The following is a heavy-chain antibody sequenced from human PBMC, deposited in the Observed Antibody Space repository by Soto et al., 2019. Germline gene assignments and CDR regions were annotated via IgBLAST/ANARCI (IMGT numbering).Heavy chain of an antibody. J-gene: IGHJ1*01. D-gene: IGHD2-15*01. CDR3: ARGGLSCSGGSCYSGLQH. CDR2: ISSSRNTI. CDR1: GFTFSSYS. Sequence: EVQLVESGGGLVQPGGSLRLSCAASGFTFSSYSMNWVRQAPGKGLEWVSYISSSRNTIYYEDSVKGRFTISRDNAKNSLYLQMHSLRAEDTAVYYCARGGLSCSGGSCYSGLQHWGQGTLVTVSS. V-gene: IGHV3-48*01.